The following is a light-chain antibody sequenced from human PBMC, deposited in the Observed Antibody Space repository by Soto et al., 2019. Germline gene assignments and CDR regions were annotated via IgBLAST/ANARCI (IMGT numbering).Light chain of an antibody. CDR2: MAS. V-gene: IGKV1-5*03. Sequence: DIQMTQSPSTLSASVVDRVTITCLASQSIRSWLAWYQKKPGKAPKLLIYMASSLETGVSSSFSGSGSWTKFTLTISSMQPDDFATYSCQQYNSYSYTFGEGTKREIK. CDR1: QSIRSW. J-gene: IGKJ2*01. CDR3: QQYNSYSYT.